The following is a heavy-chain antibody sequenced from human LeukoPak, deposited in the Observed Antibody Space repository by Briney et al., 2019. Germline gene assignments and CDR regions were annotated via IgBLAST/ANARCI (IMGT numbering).Heavy chain of an antibody. J-gene: IGHJ4*02. CDR1: GGSISSYY. Sequence: PSETLSLTCTVSGGSISSYYWSWIRQPPGKGLEWIGYIYHSGSTYYNPSLKSRVTISVDRSKNQFSLKLSSVTAADTAVYYCARSTYNWNYFDYWGQGTLVTVSS. D-gene: IGHD1-20*01. V-gene: IGHV4-30-2*01. CDR3: ARSTYNWNYFDY. CDR2: IYHSGST.